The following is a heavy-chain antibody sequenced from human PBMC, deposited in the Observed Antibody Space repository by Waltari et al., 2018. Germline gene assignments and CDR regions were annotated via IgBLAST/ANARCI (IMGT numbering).Heavy chain of an antibody. J-gene: IGHJ4*02. CDR2: INHTGST. CDR3: ARGTPFQD. CDR1: GGSFSGYY. V-gene: IGHV4-34*02. Sequence: QVQLQQWGAGLLKPSETLSLTCAVYGGSFSGYYWSWIRQPPGKGLEWIGEINHTGSTNYSPSLKSRITISIDTSKNQFSLKLSSVTAADTAVYYCARGTPFQDWGQGILVTVSS.